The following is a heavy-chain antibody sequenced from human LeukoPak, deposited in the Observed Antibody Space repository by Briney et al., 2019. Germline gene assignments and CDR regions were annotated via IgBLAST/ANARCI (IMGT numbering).Heavy chain of an antibody. CDR1: GFTFSSYA. D-gene: IGHD3-22*01. CDR3: AKYNWYYYDSSGYYAYFDY. J-gene: IGHJ4*02. V-gene: IGHV3-23*01. Sequence: GGSLRLSCAASGFTFSSYAMSWVRQAPGKGLEWVSAISGRGSSTHYADSVKGRFTISRDNSKNTLYLQMNSLRAEDTAVYYCAKYNWYYYDSSGYYAYFDYWGQGTLVTVSS. CDR2: ISGRGSST.